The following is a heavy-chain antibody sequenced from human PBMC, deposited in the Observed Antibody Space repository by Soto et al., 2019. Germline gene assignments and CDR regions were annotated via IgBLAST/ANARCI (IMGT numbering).Heavy chain of an antibody. CDR1: GYTFTSYD. CDR3: ARGPGGYSSSWYGYYYYYMDV. J-gene: IGHJ6*03. D-gene: IGHD6-13*01. Sequence: ASVKVSCKASGYTFTSYDINWVRQATGQGLEWMGWMNPNSGNTGYAQKFQGRVTMTRNTSISTAYMELSSLRSEDTAVYYCARGPGGYSSSWYGYYYYYMDVWGKGTTVTVSS. CDR2: MNPNSGNT. V-gene: IGHV1-8*01.